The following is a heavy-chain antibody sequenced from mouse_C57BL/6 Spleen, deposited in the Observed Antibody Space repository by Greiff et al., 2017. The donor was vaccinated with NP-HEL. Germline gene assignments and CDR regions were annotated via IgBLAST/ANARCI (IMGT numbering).Heavy chain of an antibody. V-gene: IGHV2-2*01. CDR1: GFSLTSYG. J-gene: IGHJ1*03. D-gene: IGHD3-2*02. CDR3: ARKGRLGYWYFDV. CDR2: IWSGGST. Sequence: QVQLKQSGPGLVQPSQSLSITCTVSGFSLTSYGVHWVRQSPGKGLEWLGVIWSGGSTDYNAAIISRLSISKDNSKSQVFFKMNSLQADDTAIYYCARKGRLGYWYFDVWGTGTTVTVSS.